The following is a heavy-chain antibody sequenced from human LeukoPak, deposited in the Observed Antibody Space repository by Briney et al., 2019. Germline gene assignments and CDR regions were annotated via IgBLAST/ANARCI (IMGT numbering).Heavy chain of an antibody. Sequence: PGESLKISCKGSGYSFTSYWIGWVRQMPGKGLEWMGIIYPGDSDTRYSPSFQGQVTISADKSISTAYLQWSSLKASDTAMYYCARIAVAPNTYYYYGMDVWGQGTTVTVSS. CDR1: GYSFTSYW. J-gene: IGHJ6*02. D-gene: IGHD6-19*01. V-gene: IGHV5-51*01. CDR3: ARIAVAPNTYYYYGMDV. CDR2: IYPGDSDT.